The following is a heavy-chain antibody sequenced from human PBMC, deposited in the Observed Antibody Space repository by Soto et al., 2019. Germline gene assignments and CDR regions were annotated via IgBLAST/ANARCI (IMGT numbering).Heavy chain of an antibody. Sequence: SVKVSCKASGYTFTSYGIGWVRQAPGQGLEWMGWINAYNGNTNNAQKLQGRVTMTTDTSTSTAYMELRRLRSDDTAVYSCVRGGYCSSISGYSYYYYYIDVWGKGTTVTVSS. V-gene: IGHV1-18*01. J-gene: IGHJ6*03. CDR3: VRGGYCSSISGYSYYYYYIDV. D-gene: IGHD2-2*01. CDR1: GYTFTSYG. CDR2: INAYNGNT.